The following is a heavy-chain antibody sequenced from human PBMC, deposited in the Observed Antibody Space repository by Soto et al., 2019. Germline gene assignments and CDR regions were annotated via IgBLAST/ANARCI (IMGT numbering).Heavy chain of an antibody. CDR2: IYYSGST. D-gene: IGHD2-15*01. J-gene: IGHJ4*02. V-gene: IGHV4-59*08. CDR3: ARRWGSAPDY. CDR1: GGSISSYY. Sequence: QVQLQESGPGLVKPSETLSLTCTVSGGSISSYYWSWIRQPPGKGLEWIGYIYYSGSTNYNPSLKSRVTISVDTSKNQFSLKLSSVTAADTAVYYCARRWGSAPDYWGQGTLVTVSS.